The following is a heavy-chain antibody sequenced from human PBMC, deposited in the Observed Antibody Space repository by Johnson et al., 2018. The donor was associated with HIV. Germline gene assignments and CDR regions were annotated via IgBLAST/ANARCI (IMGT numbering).Heavy chain of an antibody. Sequence: QLVESGGGLVQPGGSLRVSCAASGFKYAASGLAFSNYAMHWVRQAPGKGLEWVSGISWNSGSIAYADSVKGRFTISRDNAKNSLYVQMNSLRAEDTAVYYCTKGKIGGGSYSAPDAFDMWGQGTMVTVAS. J-gene: IGHJ3*02. V-gene: IGHV3-9*01. D-gene: IGHD3-10*01. CDR3: TKGKIGGGSYSAPDAFDM. CDR2: ISWNSGSI. CDR1: GLAFSNYA.